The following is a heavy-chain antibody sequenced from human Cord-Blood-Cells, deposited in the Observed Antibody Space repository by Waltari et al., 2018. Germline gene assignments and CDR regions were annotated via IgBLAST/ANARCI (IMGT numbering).Heavy chain of an antibody. J-gene: IGHJ6*03. CDR3: ARDEYSSSYYYYYMDV. V-gene: IGHV1-3*01. CDR2: INAGKSNT. CDR1: GYTFTSYA. D-gene: IGHD6-6*01. Sequence: QVQLVQSGAAVKKPGASVKVSCKASGYTFTSYAMHWVRQAPGQRLEWMGWINAGKSNTNLSQKSRGRVTITRDASAGTAYMELGGLISEDTAVYYCARDEYSSSYYYYYMDVWGKGTTVTVSS.